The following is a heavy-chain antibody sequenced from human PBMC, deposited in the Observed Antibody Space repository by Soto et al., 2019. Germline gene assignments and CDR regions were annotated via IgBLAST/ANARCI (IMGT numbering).Heavy chain of an antibody. V-gene: IGHV4-30-4*01. Sequence: SETLSLTCTVSGGSISSGDYHWSWIRQPPGKGLEWIGYIYYSGSTYYNPSLKSRVTISVDTSKNQFSLKLSSVTAADTAVYYCARGNTIFGVVIIPGYFDYWGQGTLVTVSS. D-gene: IGHD3-3*01. CDR3: ARGNTIFGVVIIPGYFDY. J-gene: IGHJ4*02. CDR2: IYYSGST. CDR1: GGSISSGDYH.